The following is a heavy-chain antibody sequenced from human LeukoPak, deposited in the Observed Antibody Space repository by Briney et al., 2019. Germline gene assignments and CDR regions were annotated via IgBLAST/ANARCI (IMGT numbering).Heavy chain of an antibody. CDR2: IYHSGTT. Sequence: PSETLSLTCAVSGYSISNGYYWGWIRQPPGKGLEWIGSIYHSGTTYYNPSLKSRVTISLDTSKNHFSLELSSVTAADTAVYYCGRLRGGFYYDSSGYYCFDYWGQGTLVTVSS. D-gene: IGHD3-22*01. V-gene: IGHV4-38-2*01. J-gene: IGHJ4*02. CDR1: GYSISNGYY. CDR3: GRLRGGFYYDSSGYYCFDY.